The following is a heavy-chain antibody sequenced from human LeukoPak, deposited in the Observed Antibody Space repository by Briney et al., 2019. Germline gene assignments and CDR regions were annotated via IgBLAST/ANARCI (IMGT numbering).Heavy chain of an antibody. J-gene: IGHJ6*03. V-gene: IGHV4-34*01. Sequence: SETLSLTCAVYGGSFTNYYWSWIRQPPGKGLEWIGEINHSGSTKYNPSLKSRVTISIDTSKNQLSLKLSSVTAADTAVYYCASRAAGVYYYYYMDVWGKGTTVTVSS. CDR2: INHSGST. D-gene: IGHD6-13*01. CDR3: ASRAAGVYYYYYMDV. CDR1: GGSFTNYY.